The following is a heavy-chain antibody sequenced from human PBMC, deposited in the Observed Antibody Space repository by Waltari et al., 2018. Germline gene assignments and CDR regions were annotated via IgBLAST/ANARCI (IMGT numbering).Heavy chain of an antibody. D-gene: IGHD1-1*01. CDR1: GFTFDDYT. Sequence: EVQLVESGGAVVQPGGSLRLSCAASGFTFDDYTMHWVRQAPGKGLEWGSLISWDGDSTYYADSVKGRFTISRDNSKNSLYLQMNSLRIEDSALYFCAKGALAGEEFAHWGQGTVVTVSS. J-gene: IGHJ4*02. CDR2: ISWDGDST. V-gene: IGHV3-43*01. CDR3: AKGALAGEEFAH.